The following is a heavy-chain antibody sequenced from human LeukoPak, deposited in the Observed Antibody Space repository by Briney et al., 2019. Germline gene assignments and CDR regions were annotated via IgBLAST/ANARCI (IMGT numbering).Heavy chain of an antibody. V-gene: IGHV3-23*01. CDR2: VSAGGGTT. CDR1: GFTFSTYA. D-gene: IGHD3-22*01. CDR3: AKDRARYYYDSTPKAYFDY. Sequence: GGSLRLSCAASGFTFSTYAMNWVRQAPGKGLEWVSGVSAGGGTTYYGDSVKGRFTISRDNSKNTVFLQMNNLRAEDAAIYYCAKDRARYYYDSTPKAYFDYWGQGTLVTVSS. J-gene: IGHJ4*02.